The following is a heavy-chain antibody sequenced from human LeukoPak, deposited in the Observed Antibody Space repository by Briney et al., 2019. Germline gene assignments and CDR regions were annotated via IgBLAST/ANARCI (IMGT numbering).Heavy chain of an antibody. D-gene: IGHD4-17*01. V-gene: IGHV3-9*03. CDR3: AKDFMTTVTTGMDV. Sequence: GGSLRLSCAASGFTFDDYAMHWVRQAPGKGLEWVSGISWNSGSIGYADSVKGRFTISRDNAKNSLYLQMNSLRAEDMALYYCAKDFMTTVTTGMDVWGKGTTVTVSS. CDR2: ISWNSGSI. J-gene: IGHJ6*03. CDR1: GFTFDDYA.